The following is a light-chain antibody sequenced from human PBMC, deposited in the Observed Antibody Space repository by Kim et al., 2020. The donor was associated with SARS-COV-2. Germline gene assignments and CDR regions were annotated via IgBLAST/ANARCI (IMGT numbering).Light chain of an antibody. CDR1: SSNIENNY. CDR2: RNS. CDR3: TTWDDSLSGRV. Sequence: GQRGTISCSGSSSNIENNYVYWYQQLAGTAPKLLIYRNSQRPSGIPDRFSGSKSGTSASLAISGLRSEDEAEYYCTTWDDSLSGRVFGGGTQLTVL. V-gene: IGLV1-47*01. J-gene: IGLJ3*02.